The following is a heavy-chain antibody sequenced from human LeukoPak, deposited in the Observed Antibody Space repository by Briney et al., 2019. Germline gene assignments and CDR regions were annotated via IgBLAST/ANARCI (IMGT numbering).Heavy chain of an antibody. D-gene: IGHD3-22*01. J-gene: IGHJ4*02. CDR3: VKDPSSSGYHQSFDY. Sequence: GGSLRLSCAASGFTFSNYGMHWVRQAPGKGLEWVAVMSNDGGKKYYTDSVKGRFTISRDNSKNTLDLQMHGLRAEDTAVYYCVKDPSSSGYHQSFDYWGQGTLVTVSS. CDR1: GFTFSNYG. V-gene: IGHV3-30*18. CDR2: MSNDGGKK.